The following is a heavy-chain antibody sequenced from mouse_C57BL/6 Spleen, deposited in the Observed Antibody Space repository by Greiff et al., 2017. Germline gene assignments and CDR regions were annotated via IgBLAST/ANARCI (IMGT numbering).Heavy chain of an antibody. CDR2: IDPSDSYT. J-gene: IGHJ3*01. CDR3: ARKDYGNLMAY. CDR1: GYTFTSYW. D-gene: IGHD2-1*01. V-gene: IGHV1-69*01. Sequence: QVQLQQPGAELVMPGASVKLSCKASGYTFTSYWMHWVKQRPGQGLEWIGEIDPSDSYTNYNQKFKGKSTLTVDKSSSTAYMQLSSLTSEDSAVYYCARKDYGNLMAYWGQGTLVTVSA.